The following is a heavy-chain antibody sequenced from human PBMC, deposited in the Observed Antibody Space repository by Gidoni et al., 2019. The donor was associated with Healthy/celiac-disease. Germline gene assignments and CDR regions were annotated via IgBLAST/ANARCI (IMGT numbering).Heavy chain of an antibody. CDR2: IKQDGSEK. CDR3: ARENAPIYGSGPPDAFDI. CDR1: GFAFSSHW. J-gene: IGHJ3*02. V-gene: IGHV3-7*03. D-gene: IGHD3-10*01. Sequence: EVQLVESGGGLVQPGGSLSLSCPASGFAFSSHWIGWVRQAPGKGLEWVANIKQDGSEKYYVDSVKGRFTISRDNAKNSLYLQMNSLRAEDTAVYYCARENAPIYGSGPPDAFDIWGQGTMVTVSS.